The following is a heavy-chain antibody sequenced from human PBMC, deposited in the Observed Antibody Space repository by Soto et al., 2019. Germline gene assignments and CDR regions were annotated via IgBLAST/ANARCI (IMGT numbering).Heavy chain of an antibody. CDR1: GGSISSYY. CDR2: IYYSGST. J-gene: IGHJ4*02. D-gene: IGHD4-17*01. CDR3: ARGRLWYGDYPFDY. Sequence: SETLSLTCTVSGGSISSYYWSWIRQPPGKGLEWIGYIYYSGSTNYNPSLKSRVTISVDTSKNQFSLKLSSVTAADTAVYYCARGRLWYGDYPFDYWGQGTLVTVSS. V-gene: IGHV4-59*12.